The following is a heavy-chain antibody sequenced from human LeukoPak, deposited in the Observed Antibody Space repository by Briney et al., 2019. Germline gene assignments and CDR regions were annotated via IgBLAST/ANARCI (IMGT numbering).Heavy chain of an antibody. V-gene: IGHV3-13*01. CDR3: ARGGPGYYLDY. J-gene: IGHJ4*02. Sequence: GGSLRLSCAASGFTFSSHDMHWVRHATGKGLEWVSTIGTAGDTYYPGSVKGRFTIFRENAKNSLYLQMNILKAGDTAVYYCARGGPGYYLDYWGQGTLVTVSP. CDR1: GFTFSSHD. CDR2: IGTAGDT.